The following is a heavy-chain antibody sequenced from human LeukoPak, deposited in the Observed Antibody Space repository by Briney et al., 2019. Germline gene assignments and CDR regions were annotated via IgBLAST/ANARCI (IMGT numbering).Heavy chain of an antibody. D-gene: IGHD3-16*02. CDR1: GVNLNDYY. Sequence: GGPLRLSCVDSGVNLNDYYMAWLRQTPGNGLQPVSYMRRGSDYKVYADAVRDRFTISRDNGEHSLFRHMNSVPAEDTAIYYCARELGVRRAFDIWGQGTMVTVSS. V-gene: IGHV3-11*05. J-gene: IGHJ3*02. CDR3: ARELGVRRAFDI. CDR2: MRRGSDYK.